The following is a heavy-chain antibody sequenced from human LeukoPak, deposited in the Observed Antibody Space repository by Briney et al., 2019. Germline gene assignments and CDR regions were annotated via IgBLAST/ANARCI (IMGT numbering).Heavy chain of an antibody. D-gene: IGHD5-18*01. J-gene: IGHJ6*02. CDR3: ARHDTAMATDYGMDV. V-gene: IGHV3-11*01. CDR2: ISSRGSTI. Sequence: GGSLRLSCAASGFTFSDYYMNWIRQAPGKGLEWVSYISSRGSTIYYADSVKGRFTISRDNAKNSLYLQMNSLRAEDTAVYYCARHDTAMATDYGMDVWGQGTTVTVSS. CDR1: GFTFSDYY.